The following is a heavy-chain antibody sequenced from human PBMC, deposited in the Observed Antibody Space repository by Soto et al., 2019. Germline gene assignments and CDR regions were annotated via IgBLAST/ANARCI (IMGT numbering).Heavy chain of an antibody. J-gene: IGHJ6*02. CDR1: GDSVSSNSAA. D-gene: IGHD1-1*01. CDR3: ARNWNAGSRAYYYYGMDV. Sequence: SQTLSLTCAISGDSVSSNSAALNLIMQSPSRGLEWLGRTYYRSKWYNDYAVSVKSRITINPDTSKNQFSLQLNSVTPEDTAVYYCARNWNAGSRAYYYYGMDVWGQGTTVTVSS. CDR2: TYYRSKWYN. V-gene: IGHV6-1*01.